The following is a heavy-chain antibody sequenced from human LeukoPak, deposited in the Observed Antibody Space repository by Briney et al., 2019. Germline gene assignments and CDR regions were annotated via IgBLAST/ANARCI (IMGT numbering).Heavy chain of an antibody. Sequence: ASVKVSCKASGYTFTDYYMHWVRQAPGQGLEWMGWINPDSATTNYAQRFQGRVTMTRNTSISTAYMELSSLRSDDTAVYYCARVSRDSRGYYYGYWGQGTLVTVSS. V-gene: IGHV1-2*02. CDR2: INPDSATT. D-gene: IGHD3-22*01. J-gene: IGHJ4*02. CDR1: GYTFTDYY. CDR3: ARVSRDSRGYYYGY.